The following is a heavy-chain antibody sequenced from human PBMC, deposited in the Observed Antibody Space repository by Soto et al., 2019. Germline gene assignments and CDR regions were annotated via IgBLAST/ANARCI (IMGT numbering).Heavy chain of an antibody. D-gene: IGHD5-12*01. CDR2: ISHDGGNR. J-gene: IGHJ4*02. CDR3: AKDPQDWLRSDFDY. V-gene: IGHV3-30*18. Sequence: QVQLVESGGGVVHPGTSLTLSCAASGFTFSSYGMHWVRQAPGKGLEWVAVISHDGGNRYYADSVKGRFTISRDDSKKMLYLQMTSLRVEDTAEYYCAKDPQDWLRSDFDYWGQGTLVTVSS. CDR1: GFTFSSYG.